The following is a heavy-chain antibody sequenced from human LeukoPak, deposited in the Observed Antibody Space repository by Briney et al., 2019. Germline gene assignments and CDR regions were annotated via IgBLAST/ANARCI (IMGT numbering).Heavy chain of an antibody. V-gene: IGHV4-39*02. CDR2: VFYSGSP. Sequence: PSETLSLTCTVSGGSISSSNSYCGWIRQPPGQGLEWIATVFYSGSPYYNPSLKSRITISMDTSKNQFSLNLTSVSAADTAIYYCARGAFDLWGRGTLVTASA. J-gene: IGHJ2*01. CDR3: ARGAFDL. CDR1: GGSISSSNSY.